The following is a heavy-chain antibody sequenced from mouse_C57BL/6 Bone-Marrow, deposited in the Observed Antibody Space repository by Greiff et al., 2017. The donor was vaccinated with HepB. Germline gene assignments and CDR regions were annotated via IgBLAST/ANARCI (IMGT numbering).Heavy chain of an antibody. D-gene: IGHD2-1*01. Sequence: QVQLQQPGAELVRPGTSVKLSCKASGYTFTSYWMHWVKQRPGQGLEWIGVIDPSDSYTNYNQKFKGKATLTVDTSSSTAYMQLSSLTSEDSAVYYCRLYFYWYFDVWGTGTTVTVSS. J-gene: IGHJ1*03. CDR3: RLYFYWYFDV. V-gene: IGHV1-59*01. CDR2: IDPSDSYT. CDR1: GYTFTSYW.